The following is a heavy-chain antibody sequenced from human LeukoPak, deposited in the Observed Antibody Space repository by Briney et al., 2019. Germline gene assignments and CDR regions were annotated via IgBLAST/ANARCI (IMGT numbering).Heavy chain of an antibody. CDR1: GGTFSSYA. D-gene: IGHD6-13*01. CDR3: ARATSSSSHSSTWFLPFDY. J-gene: IGHJ4*02. Sequence: SVKVSCKASGGTFSSYAISWVRQAPGQGLEWVGGIIPIFGTANYAQKFQGRVTITADESTCTAYMELSSLRSEDTAVYYCARATSSSSHSSTWFLPFDYWGQGTLVTVSS. V-gene: IGHV1-69*13. CDR2: IIPIFGTA.